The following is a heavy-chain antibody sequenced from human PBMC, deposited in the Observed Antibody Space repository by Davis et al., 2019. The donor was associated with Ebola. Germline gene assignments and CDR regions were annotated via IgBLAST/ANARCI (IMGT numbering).Heavy chain of an antibody. CDR3: ARVKGATILDYYYYMDV. CDR1: GYTFTSYG. Sequence: ASVKVSCKASGYTFTSYGISWVRQAPGQGLEWMGWISAYNGNTNYAQKLQGRVTMTTDTSTSTAYMELRSLRSDDTAVYYCARVKGATILDYYYYMDVRGKGTTVTVSS. CDR2: ISAYNGNT. V-gene: IGHV1-18*04. J-gene: IGHJ6*03. D-gene: IGHD5-12*01.